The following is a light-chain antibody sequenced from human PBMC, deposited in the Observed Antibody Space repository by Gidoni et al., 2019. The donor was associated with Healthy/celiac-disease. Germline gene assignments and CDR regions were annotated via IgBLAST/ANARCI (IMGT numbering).Light chain of an antibody. Sequence: DIQLTQSPSFLSASVGDRVTITCRASQGISSDLAWYQQKPGKAPKLLIYAASTLQSGVPSRFSGSGSGTEFTLTISSLQPEDFATYYCQQLNSYPALTFXGXTKVEIK. CDR3: QQLNSYPALT. J-gene: IGKJ4*01. V-gene: IGKV1-9*01. CDR2: AAS. CDR1: QGISSD.